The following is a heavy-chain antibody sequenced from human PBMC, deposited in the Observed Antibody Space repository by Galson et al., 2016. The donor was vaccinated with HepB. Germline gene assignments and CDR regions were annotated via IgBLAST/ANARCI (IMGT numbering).Heavy chain of an antibody. D-gene: IGHD3-10*01. V-gene: IGHV3-23*01. CDR3: AKMGGSGRSYLRFFDY. Sequence: SLRLSCAASGFTFNTSAMRWVRQAPGKGLEWVSVITASGGRTDYADSVKGRFTVARDNSKNTLFLQMTSLNADDTAVYYCAKMGGSGRSYLRFFDYWGQGTLVTVSS. CDR2: ITASGGRT. CDR1: GFTFNTSA. J-gene: IGHJ4*02.